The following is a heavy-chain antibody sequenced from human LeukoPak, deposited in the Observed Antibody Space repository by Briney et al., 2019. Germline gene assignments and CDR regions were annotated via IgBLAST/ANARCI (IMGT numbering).Heavy chain of an antibody. CDR3: AGVGVPRGYSYGQLDY. V-gene: IGHV4-59*01. CDR1: GGSISSYY. Sequence: PSETLSLTCTVSGGSISSYYWSWIRQPPGKGLEWIGYIYYSGSANYNPSLKSRVTISVDTSKNQFSLKLSSVTAADTAVYYCAGVGVPRGYSYGQLDYWGQGTLVTVSS. D-gene: IGHD5-18*01. J-gene: IGHJ4*02. CDR2: IYYSGSA.